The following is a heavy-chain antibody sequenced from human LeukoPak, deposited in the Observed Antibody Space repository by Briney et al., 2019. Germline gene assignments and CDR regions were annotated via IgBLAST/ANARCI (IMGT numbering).Heavy chain of an antibody. CDR2: ISSSSSYI. J-gene: IGHJ4*02. D-gene: IGHD6-19*01. CDR1: RFTFSSYS. CDR3: ARGTSGGWSYFDY. V-gene: IGHV3-21*01. Sequence: PGGSLRLSCAASRFTFSSYSMNWVRQAPGKGLERVSSISSSSSYIYYADSVKGRFTISRDNAKNSLYLQMNSLRAEDMAVYYCARGTSGGWSYFDYRGQGTLVTVSS.